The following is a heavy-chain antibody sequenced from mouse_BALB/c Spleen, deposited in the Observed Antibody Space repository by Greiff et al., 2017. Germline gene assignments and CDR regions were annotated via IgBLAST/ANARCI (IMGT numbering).Heavy chain of an antibody. CDR1: GFTFSSFG. D-gene: IGHD2-14*01. CDR2: ISSGSSTI. Sequence: EVMLVESGGGLVQPGGSRKLSCAASGFTFSSFGMHWVRQAPEKGLEWVAYISSGSSTIYYADTVKGRFTISRDNPKNTLFLQMTSLRSEDTAMYYCARGSYYRSWFAYWGQGTLVTVSA. CDR3: ARGSYYRSWFAY. J-gene: IGHJ3*01. V-gene: IGHV5-17*02.